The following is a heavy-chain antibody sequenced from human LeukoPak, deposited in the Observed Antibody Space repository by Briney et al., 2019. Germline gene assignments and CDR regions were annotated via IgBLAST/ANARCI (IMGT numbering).Heavy chain of an antibody. J-gene: IGHJ4*02. D-gene: IGHD1-7*01. V-gene: IGHV3-21*01. Sequence: PGGSLRLSCAASGFTFSSYSMNWVRQAPGKGLEWVSSISSGSSYIYYADSVKGRFTISRDNAKNSLYLQMNSLRAEDTAVYYCARGGRELELWLLDYWGQGTLVTVSS. CDR2: ISSGSSYI. CDR1: GFTFSSYS. CDR3: ARGGRELELWLLDY.